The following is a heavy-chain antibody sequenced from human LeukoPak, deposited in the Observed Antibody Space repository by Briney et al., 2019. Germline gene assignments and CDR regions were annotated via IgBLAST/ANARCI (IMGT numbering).Heavy chain of an antibody. CDR3: ARDSRPSHYYYYMDV. CDR1: GYTFTGYY. V-gene: IGHV1-2*02. J-gene: IGHJ6*03. Sequence: SVKVSCKASGYTFTGYYMHWVRQAPGQGLEWMGWINPNSGGTNYAQKFQGRVTMTRDTSISTAYMELSRLRSDGAAVYYCARDSRPSHYYYYMDVWGKGTTVTVSS. CDR2: INPNSGGT.